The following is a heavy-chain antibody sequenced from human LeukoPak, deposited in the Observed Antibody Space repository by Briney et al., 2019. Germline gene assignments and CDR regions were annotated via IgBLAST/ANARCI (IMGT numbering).Heavy chain of an antibody. CDR2: INHSGST. J-gene: IGHJ4*02. D-gene: IGHD3-22*01. V-gene: IGHV4-34*01. Sequence: SATLSLTCAVYGGSFSGYYWSWIRQPPGKGLEWIGEINHSGSTNYNPSLKSRVTISVDTSKNQFSLKLSSVTAADTAVYYCASFDSSGYHETHFDYWGQGTLVTVSS. CDR1: GGSFSGYY. CDR3: ASFDSSGYHETHFDY.